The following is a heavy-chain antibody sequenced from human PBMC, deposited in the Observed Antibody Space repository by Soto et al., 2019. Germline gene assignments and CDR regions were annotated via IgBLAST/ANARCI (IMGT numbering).Heavy chain of an antibody. D-gene: IGHD3-16*01. Sequence: SETLSLTCTVSGGSISSYYWSWIRQPPGKGLEWIGYIYYSGSTNYNPSLKSRVTISVDTSKNQFSLKLSSVTAADTAVYYCARGRRLGSSFYYYRMDVSGQGTTVTV. CDR3: ARGRRLGSSFYYYRMDV. V-gene: IGHV4-59*01. CDR2: IYYSGST. CDR1: GGSISSYY. J-gene: IGHJ6*02.